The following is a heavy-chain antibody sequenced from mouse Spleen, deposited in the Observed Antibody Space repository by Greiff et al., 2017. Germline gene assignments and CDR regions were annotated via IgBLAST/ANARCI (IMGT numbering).Heavy chain of an antibody. V-gene: IGHV1-72*01. J-gene: IGHJ3*01. CDR3: ARDGSYCSYDEAWFAY. CDR2: IDPNSGGT. D-gene: IGHD2-12*01. CDR1: GYTFTSYW. Sequence: QVHVKQSGPVLVKPGASVKLSCKASGYTFTSYWMHWVKQRPGQGLEWIGRIDPNSGGTKYNEKFKSKATLTVDKPSSTAYMQLSSLTSEDSAVYYCARDGSYCSYDEAWFAYWGQGTLVTVSA.